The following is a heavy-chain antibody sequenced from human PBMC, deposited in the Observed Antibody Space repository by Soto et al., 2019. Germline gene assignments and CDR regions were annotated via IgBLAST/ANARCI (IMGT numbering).Heavy chain of an antibody. CDR2: ISYDGSNK. CDR3: AKAMVVVTAISGGGGFDK. J-gene: IGHJ3*02. V-gene: IGHV3-30*18. CDR1: GFTFSSYG. Sequence: PGGSLRLSCAASGFTFSSYGMHRVRQAPGKGLEWVAVISYDGSNKYCADSVKGRFTISRDNSKNTLYLQMNSLRAEDTAVYYCAKAMVVVTAISGGGGFDKWGQGTLVTVS. D-gene: IGHD2-21*02.